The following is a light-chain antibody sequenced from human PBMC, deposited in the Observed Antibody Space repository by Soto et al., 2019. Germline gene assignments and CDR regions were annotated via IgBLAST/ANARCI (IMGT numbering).Light chain of an antibody. V-gene: IGLV2-14*01. J-gene: IGLJ1*01. CDR3: SSYTSSSTLYV. CDR1: SSDVGGYNY. Sequence: QSVLTQPASVSGSPGQSITISCTGTSSDVGGYNYVSWYQQHPGKAPKFMIYYVSNRPSGVSNRFSGSKSGNTASLTISGLQAEDEADYYCSSYTSSSTLYVFGTGTKLTVL. CDR2: YVS.